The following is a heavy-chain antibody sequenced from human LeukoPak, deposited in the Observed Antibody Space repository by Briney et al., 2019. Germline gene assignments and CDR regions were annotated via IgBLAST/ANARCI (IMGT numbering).Heavy chain of an antibody. V-gene: IGHV4-39*07. CDR3: ARSYRQEFDP. CDR2: IYYSGST. D-gene: IGHD1-26*01. CDR1: GGSISSSSYY. Sequence: SETLSLTCTVSGGSISSSSYYWGWIRQPPGKGLEWIGSIYYSGSTYYNPSLKSRVTISVDTSKNQFSLKLSSVTAADTAVYYCARSYRQEFDPWGQGTLVTVSS. J-gene: IGHJ5*02.